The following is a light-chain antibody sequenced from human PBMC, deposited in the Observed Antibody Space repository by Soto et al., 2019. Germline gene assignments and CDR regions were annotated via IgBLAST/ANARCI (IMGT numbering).Light chain of an antibody. J-gene: IGKJ2*01. CDR2: DAS. V-gene: IGKV3-20*01. Sequence: EIVLAQSPGTQSLSPGERATLSCRASQSVSNSYLAWYQQKPGQAPRLLIYDASSRATGIPDRFSGSGSGTDFTLTISRLEPEDFAVYYCQQYGRSPYTFGQGTKLEIK. CDR1: QSVSNSY. CDR3: QQYGRSPYT.